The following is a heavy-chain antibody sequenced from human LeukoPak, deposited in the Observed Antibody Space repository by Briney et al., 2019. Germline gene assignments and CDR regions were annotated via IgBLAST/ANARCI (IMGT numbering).Heavy chain of an antibody. CDR2: IYTSGST. CDR1: GGSISSGSYY. J-gene: IGHJ4*02. CDR3: ARDRYYDSSGYYDY. Sequence: SQTLSLTCTVSGGSISSGSYYWSWIRQPAGKGLEWIGRIYTSGSTNYNPSLKSRVTISVDTSKNQFSLKLSSVTAADTAVYYCARDRYYDSSGYYDYWGQGTLVTVSS. V-gene: IGHV4-61*02. D-gene: IGHD3-22*01.